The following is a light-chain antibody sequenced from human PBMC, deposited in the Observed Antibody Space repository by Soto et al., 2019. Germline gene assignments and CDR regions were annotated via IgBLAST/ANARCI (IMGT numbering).Light chain of an antibody. V-gene: IGKV3-15*01. Sequence: EIVLTQSPATLSVSPGEGATLSCRASQSIDGNLAWYQQRPGQAPRLLINAASSLQSGVPSRFSGSRSGPDFTLTISSLQPEDFATYYCQQSYSSPPTFGQGTKVDIK. CDR2: AAS. CDR3: QQSYSSPPT. J-gene: IGKJ1*01. CDR1: QSIDGN.